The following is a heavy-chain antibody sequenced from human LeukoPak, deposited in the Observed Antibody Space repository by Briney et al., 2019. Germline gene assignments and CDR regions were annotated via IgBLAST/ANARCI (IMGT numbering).Heavy chain of an antibody. CDR1: GFTFSSYA. Sequence: PGGSLRLSCAASGFTFSSYAMHWVRQAPGKGLEYVSAISSNGGSTYYADSVKGRFTISRDNSKNTLHLQMGSLRAEDMAVYYCAREVDYGGYFDYWGQGTLVTVSS. D-gene: IGHD4-23*01. CDR3: AREVDYGGYFDY. J-gene: IGHJ4*02. V-gene: IGHV3-64*02. CDR2: ISSNGGST.